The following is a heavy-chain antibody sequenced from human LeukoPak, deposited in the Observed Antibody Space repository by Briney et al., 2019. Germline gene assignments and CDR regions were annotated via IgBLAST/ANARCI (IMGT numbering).Heavy chain of an antibody. D-gene: IGHD2-15*01. CDR1: GGSISSYY. CDR2: IYYTGTT. J-gene: IGHJ4*02. V-gene: IGHV4-59*01. Sequence: PSETLSLTCTVSGGSISSYYWSWTRQPPGKGLEWIGYIYYTGTTNYNPSLKSRVTIVDTSKNQFSLKLSSVTAADTAVYYCARGGWRLDYWGQGTLVTVSS. CDR3: ARGGWRLDY.